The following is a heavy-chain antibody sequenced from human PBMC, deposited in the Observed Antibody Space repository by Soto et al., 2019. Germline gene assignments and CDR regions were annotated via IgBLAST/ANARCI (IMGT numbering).Heavy chain of an antibody. D-gene: IGHD2-15*01. J-gene: IGHJ6*02. CDR2: IRGFSPYT. Sequence: PLGSLRLSCVASGFTFRTYTINWVRQAPGKGLEWVSGIRGFSPYTFYAESVKGRFTISRDNAKNSLYLQMNSLGVEDTAVYYCARDRGYDAHDYYYNAMDVWGQGTTVTVSS. CDR3: ARDRGYDAHDYYYNAMDV. V-gene: IGHV3-21*01. CDR1: GFTFRTYT.